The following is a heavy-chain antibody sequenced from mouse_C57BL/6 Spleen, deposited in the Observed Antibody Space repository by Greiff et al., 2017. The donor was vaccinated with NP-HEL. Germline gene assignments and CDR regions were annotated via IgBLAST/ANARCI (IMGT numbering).Heavy chain of an antibody. CDR2: INPGSGGT. CDR1: GYAFTNYL. V-gene: IGHV1-54*01. CDR3: ARGEPSYYSYDY. J-gene: IGHJ2*01. D-gene: IGHD2-12*01. Sequence: QVQLQQSGAELVRPGTSVKVSCKASGYAFTNYLIEWVKQRPGQGLEWIGVINPGSGGTNYNEKFKGKATLTADKSSSTAYMQLSSLTSEDSAVYFCARGEPSYYSYDYWGQGTTLTVSS.